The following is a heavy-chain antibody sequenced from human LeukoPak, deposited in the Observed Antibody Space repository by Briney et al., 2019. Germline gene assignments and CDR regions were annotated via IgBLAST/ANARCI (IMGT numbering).Heavy chain of an antibody. V-gene: IGHV4-61*05. D-gene: IGHD2-15*01. CDR1: GGSISSSSYY. J-gene: IGHJ5*02. CDR3: ARVVDP. CDR2: IYYSGST. Sequence: PSETLSLTCTVSGGSISSSSYYWSWIRQPPGKGLEWIGYIYYSGSTNYNPSLKSRVAISVDRSKNQFSLKLSSVTAADTAVYYCARVVDPWGQGTLVTVSS.